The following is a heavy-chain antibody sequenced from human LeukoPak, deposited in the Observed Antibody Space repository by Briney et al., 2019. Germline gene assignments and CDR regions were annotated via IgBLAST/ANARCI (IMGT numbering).Heavy chain of an antibody. J-gene: IGHJ5*02. CDR2: INPSGGST. Sequence: GASVKDSCKASGYTFTSYYMHWVRQAPGQGLEWMGIINPSGGSTSYAQKFQGRVTMTRDTSTSTVYMELSSLRSEDTAVYYCARAGCSSTSCYGTIWFDPWGQGTLVTVSS. CDR3: ARAGCSSTSCYGTIWFDP. CDR1: GYTFTSYY. V-gene: IGHV1-46*01. D-gene: IGHD2-2*01.